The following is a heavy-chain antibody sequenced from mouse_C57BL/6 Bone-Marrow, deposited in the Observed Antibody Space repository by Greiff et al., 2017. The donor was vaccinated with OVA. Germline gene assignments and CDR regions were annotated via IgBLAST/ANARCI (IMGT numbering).Heavy chain of an antibody. CDR2: IYPRSGNT. Sequence: QVQLKQSGAELARPGASVKLSCKASGYTFTSYGISWVKQRTGQGLEWIGEIYPRSGNTYYNEKFKGKATLTADKSSSTAYMELRSLTSEDSAVYFCARCGPYAMDYWGQGTSVPVSS. CDR1: GYTFTSYG. J-gene: IGHJ4*01. V-gene: IGHV1-81*01. CDR3: ARCGPYAMDY.